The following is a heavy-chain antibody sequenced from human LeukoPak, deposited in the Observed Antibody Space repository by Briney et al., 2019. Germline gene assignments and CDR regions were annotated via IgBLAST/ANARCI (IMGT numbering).Heavy chain of an antibody. CDR1: GYTFTGYY. CDR2: INPNSGGT. Sequence: ASVKVSCKASGYTFTGYYMHWVRQAPGQGLEWMGRINPNSGGTNYAQKFQGRVTMTRDTSISTAYMELSRLRSDDTAVYYCARVHSGSYHDFDYWGQGTLVTVSS. CDR3: ARVHSGSYHDFDY. J-gene: IGHJ4*02. V-gene: IGHV1-2*06. D-gene: IGHD1-26*01.